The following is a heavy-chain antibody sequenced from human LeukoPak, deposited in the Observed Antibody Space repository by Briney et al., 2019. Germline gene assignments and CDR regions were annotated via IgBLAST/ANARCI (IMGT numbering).Heavy chain of an antibody. CDR3: ARARGAHGAVAGT. D-gene: IGHD6-19*01. J-gene: IGHJ4*02. CDR2: INPNSGGT. V-gene: IGHV1-2*02. CDR1: GYTLTGYY. Sequence: ASVKVSCKASGYTLTGYYMHWVRQAPGQGLEWMGWINPNSGGTNYAQKFQGRVTMTRDTSISTAYMELSRLRSDDTAVYYCARARGAHGAVAGTWGQGTLVTVSS.